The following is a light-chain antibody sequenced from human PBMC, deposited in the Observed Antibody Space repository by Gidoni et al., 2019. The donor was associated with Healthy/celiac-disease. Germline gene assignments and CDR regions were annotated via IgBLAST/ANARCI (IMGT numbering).Light chain of an antibody. J-gene: IGKJ1*01. CDR3: QQYNNWPRT. CDR2: GAS. CDR1: QSVSSN. Sequence: EIVMTQSPATLSVSPGERATLSCRASQSVSSNLAWYQQKPGQPPRLLNYGASTRATGIPARFSGSGSGTEFTLTISRLQSEDFAVYYCQQYNNWPRTFGQGTKVEIK. V-gene: IGKV3-15*01.